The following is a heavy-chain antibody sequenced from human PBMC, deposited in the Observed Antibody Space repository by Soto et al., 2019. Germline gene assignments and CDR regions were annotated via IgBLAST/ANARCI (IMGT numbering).Heavy chain of an antibody. CDR3: AREPAYSSGWSGFDY. J-gene: IGHJ4*02. CDR1: GGTFSSYA. Sequence: QVQLVQSGAEVKKPGSSVKVSCKASGGTFSSYAISWVRQAPGQGLEWMGGIIPIFGTANYAQKFQGRVTIAADKSTSTAYMELSSLRSEDTAVYYCAREPAYSSGWSGFDYWGQGTRVTVSA. D-gene: IGHD6-19*01. CDR2: IIPIFGTA. V-gene: IGHV1-69*06.